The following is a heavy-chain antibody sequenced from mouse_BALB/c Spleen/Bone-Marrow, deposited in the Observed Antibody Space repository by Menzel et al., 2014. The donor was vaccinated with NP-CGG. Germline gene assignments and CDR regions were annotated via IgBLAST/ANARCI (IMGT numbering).Heavy chain of an antibody. CDR2: INPDSSTI. D-gene: IGHD2-3*01. J-gene: IGHJ3*01. CDR1: GFDFSRYW. Sequence: DVQLQESGGGLVQPGGSLKLSCAASGFDFSRYWMSWVRQAPGKGLEWIGEINPDSSTINYTPSLKDKFIISGDNAKNTLYLQMSKVRSEDTALYYCARRGDGYYWFAYWGQGTLVTVSA. CDR3: ARRGDGYYWFAY. V-gene: IGHV4-1*02.